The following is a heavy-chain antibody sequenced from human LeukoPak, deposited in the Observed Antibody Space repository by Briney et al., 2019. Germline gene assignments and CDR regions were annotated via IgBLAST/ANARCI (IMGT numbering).Heavy chain of an antibody. CDR3: AKGGVWFPGGDGMDV. J-gene: IGHJ6*04. CDR2: ISGSGGST. CDR1: GSTFSSYA. D-gene: IGHD3-10*01. V-gene: IGHV3-23*01. Sequence: GSLRLSCAAPGSTFSSYAMSWVRQAPGKGLEWVSAISGSGGSTYYADSVKGRFTISRDNSKNTLYLQMNSLRAEDTAVYYCAKGGVWFPGGDGMDVWGKGTTVTVSS.